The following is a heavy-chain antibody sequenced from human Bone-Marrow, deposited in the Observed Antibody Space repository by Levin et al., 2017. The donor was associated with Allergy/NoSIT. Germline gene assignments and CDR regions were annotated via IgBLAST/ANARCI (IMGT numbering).Heavy chain of an antibody. CDR1: GYTFTDYF. V-gene: IGHV1-2*02. J-gene: IGHJ4*02. CDR3: AILKPVFGVDY. CDR2: INPESGGT. Sequence: ASVKVSCKASGYTFTDYFIHWVRQAPGQGLEWLGWINPESGGTSHPQKFQGRVTVTRDTSINTVFMEVSRLRSDDTAVYYCAILKPVFGVDYWGQGTLVTVSS. D-gene: IGHD2-8*01.